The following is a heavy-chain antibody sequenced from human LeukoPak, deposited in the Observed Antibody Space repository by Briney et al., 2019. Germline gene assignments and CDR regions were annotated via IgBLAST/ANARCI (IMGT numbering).Heavy chain of an antibody. CDR2: ISSSDSTI. CDR1: GFTFSSYE. V-gene: IGHV3-48*03. CDR3: ARDPYGDYFDY. D-gene: IGHD4-17*01. J-gene: IGHJ4*02. Sequence: GGSLRLSCAASGFTFSSYERNWVRQALGKGLAWVAYISSSDSTIYYADSVKGRFTISRDNAKNSLYLQMNSLRAEDTAVYYCARDPYGDYFDYWGQGTLVTVSS.